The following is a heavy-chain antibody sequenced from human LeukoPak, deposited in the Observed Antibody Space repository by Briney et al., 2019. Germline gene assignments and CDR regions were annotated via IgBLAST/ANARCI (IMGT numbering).Heavy chain of an antibody. CDR1: GGSISSSSYY. J-gene: IGHJ5*02. V-gene: IGHV4-39*07. CDR3: ARDLMGRSSTSCYKVGSTPTYNWFDP. Sequence: SETLSLTCTVSGGSISSSSYYWGWIRQPPGKGLEWIGSIYYSGSTYYNPSLKSRVTISVDTSKNQFSLKLSSVTAADTAVYYCARDLMGRSSTSCYKVGSTPTYNWFDPWGQGTLVTVSS. D-gene: IGHD2-2*02. CDR2: IYYSGST.